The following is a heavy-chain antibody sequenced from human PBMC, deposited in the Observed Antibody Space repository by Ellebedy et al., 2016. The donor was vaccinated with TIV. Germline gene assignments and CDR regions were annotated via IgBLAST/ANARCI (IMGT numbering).Heavy chain of an antibody. J-gene: IGHJ4*02. CDR3: AREGPVAATSFDY. Sequence: GGSLRLXCAASGFTVSSNYMSWVRQAPGKGLEWVSVIYSGGSTYYADSVKGRFTISRDNSKNTLYLQMNSLRAEDTAVYYCAREGPVAATSFDYWGQGTLVTVSS. D-gene: IGHD2-15*01. V-gene: IGHV3-53*05. CDR1: GFTVSSNY. CDR2: IYSGGST.